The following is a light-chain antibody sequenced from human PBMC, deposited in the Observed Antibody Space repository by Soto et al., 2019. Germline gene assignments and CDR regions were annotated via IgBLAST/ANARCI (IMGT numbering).Light chain of an antibody. CDR1: QSFSSW. CDR2: DAS. V-gene: IGKV1-5*01. CDR3: QQCYSPYT. Sequence: DIQLTQSPSTLSAAVGDRVTITCRASQSFSSWLAWYQQKPGKAPKLLIYDASNLESGVPSRFSGSGSGTEFTLTISSLQPDDFATYYCQQCYSPYTFGQGTKLEIK. J-gene: IGKJ2*01.